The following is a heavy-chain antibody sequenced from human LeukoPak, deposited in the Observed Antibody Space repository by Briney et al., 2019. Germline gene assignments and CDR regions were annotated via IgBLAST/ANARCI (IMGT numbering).Heavy chain of an antibody. V-gene: IGHV7-4-1*02. CDR2: INTNTGNP. Sequence: ASVKVSCKASGGTFSSYAISWVRQAPGQGLEWMGWINTNTGNPTYAQGFTGRFVFSLDTSVSTAYLQISSLKAEDTAVYYCARGGQLYYYYYGMDVWGQGTTVTVSS. J-gene: IGHJ6*02. CDR3: ARGGQLYYYYYGMDV. D-gene: IGHD5-18*01. CDR1: GGTFSSYA.